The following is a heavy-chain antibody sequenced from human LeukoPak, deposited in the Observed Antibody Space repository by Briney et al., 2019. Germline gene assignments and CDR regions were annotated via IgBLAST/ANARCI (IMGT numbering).Heavy chain of an antibody. CDR1: GFTFSSYG. D-gene: IGHD4/OR15-4a*01. V-gene: IGHV3-30*03. CDR2: ISYDGSHK. Sequence: GGSLRLSCAASGFTFSSYGMHWVRQAPGKGLEWVAVISYDGSHKYSADSVKGRFTISRDNSRNTLYLQMNSLRTEDTAVYFCSASGPHYGDYYGLDVWGHGATVTVSS. J-gene: IGHJ6*02. CDR3: SASGPHYGDYYGLDV.